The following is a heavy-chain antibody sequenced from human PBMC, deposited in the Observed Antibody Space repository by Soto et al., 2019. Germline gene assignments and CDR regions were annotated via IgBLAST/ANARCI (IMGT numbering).Heavy chain of an antibody. Sequence: EVQLLESGGDLVQPGGFLRLSCAASGLTFSSYAMSWVRQAPGKGLEWVAVISGSGGYTDYADSVKGRFTISRDNSKNTLYLQMNSQRAEDTALYYYANRFRGVLLNPVGDWGQGTLVTVSS. CDR3: ANRFRGVLLNPVGD. CDR2: ISGSGGYT. D-gene: IGHD3-10*01. V-gene: IGHV3-23*01. CDR1: GLTFSSYA. J-gene: IGHJ4*02.